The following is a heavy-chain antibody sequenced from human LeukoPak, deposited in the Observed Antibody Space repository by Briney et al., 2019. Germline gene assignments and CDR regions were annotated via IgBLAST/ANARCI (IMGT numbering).Heavy chain of an antibody. V-gene: IGHV3-21*01. Sequence: GGSLRLSCAASGFTFSSYSMNWVRQAPGKGLEWVSSISSSSSYIYYADSVKGRFTISRDSAKNSLYLQMNSLRAEDTAVYYCARAKQLVRAFDIWGQGTMVTVSS. J-gene: IGHJ3*02. CDR2: ISSSSSYI. CDR1: GFTFSSYS. CDR3: ARAKQLVRAFDI. D-gene: IGHD6-6*01.